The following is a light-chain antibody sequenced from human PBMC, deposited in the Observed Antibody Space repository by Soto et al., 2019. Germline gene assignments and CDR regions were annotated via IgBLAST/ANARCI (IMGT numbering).Light chain of an antibody. CDR1: QSVSSN. CDR3: QQYNNWLT. CDR2: GAS. Sequence: EIVMTQSPATLSVSPGERATLSCRASQSVSSNLARYKHTPGQTPRLLIYGASTRATCIPARFSGSGSGTEFTLTISRLQSEDCAVYYCQQYNNWLTFGGGTKVEIK. J-gene: IGKJ4*01. V-gene: IGKV3-15*01.